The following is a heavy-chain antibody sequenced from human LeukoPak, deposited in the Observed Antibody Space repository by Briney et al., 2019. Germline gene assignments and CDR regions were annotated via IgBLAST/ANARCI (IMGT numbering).Heavy chain of an antibody. J-gene: IGHJ4*02. CDR2: ISGSGGST. V-gene: IGHV3-23*01. CDR1: GFTFSSHA. Sequence: PGGSLRLSCAASGFTFSSHAMSWVRQAPGKGLEWVSAISGSGGSTYYADSVKGRFTISRDNSKNTLYLQMNSLRAEDTAVYYCAKGKVWWEESGGADYWGQGTLVTVSS. CDR3: AKGKVWWEESGGADY. D-gene: IGHD2-15*01.